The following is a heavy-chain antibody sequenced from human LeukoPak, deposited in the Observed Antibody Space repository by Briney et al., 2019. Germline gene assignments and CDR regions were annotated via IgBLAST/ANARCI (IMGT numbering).Heavy chain of an antibody. J-gene: IGHJ6*03. CDR3: ARRTPYCGGDCYFSGYYYYYMDV. D-gene: IGHD2-21*02. Sequence: PSETLSLTCAVYGGSFSGYYWSWIRQPPGKGLEWIGEINHSGSTNYNPSLKSRVTISVDTSKNQFSLKLSSVTAADTAVYYCARRTPYCGGDCYFSGYYYYYMDVWGKGTTVTISS. V-gene: IGHV4-34*01. CDR1: GGSFSGYY. CDR2: INHSGST.